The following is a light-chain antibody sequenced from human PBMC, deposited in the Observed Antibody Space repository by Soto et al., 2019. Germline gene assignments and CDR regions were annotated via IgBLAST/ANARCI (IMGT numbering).Light chain of an antibody. V-gene: IGLV3-25*03. Sequence: SYELTQPPSVSVSPGQTARITCSGDALPKEYVYWYQQKPGQAPVLLIYKNKERPSGIPERFSGSSSGTKDTLTISGVQAEDEADYYCQSADSSGTYRVFGGGTKLTVL. CDR3: QSADSSGTYRV. J-gene: IGLJ2*01. CDR1: ALPKEY. CDR2: KNK.